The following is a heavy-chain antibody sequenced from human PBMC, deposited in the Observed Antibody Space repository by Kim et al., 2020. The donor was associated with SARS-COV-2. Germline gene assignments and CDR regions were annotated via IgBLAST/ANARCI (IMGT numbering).Heavy chain of an antibody. CDR3: AKVGVWFGESHFDY. Sequence: GGSLRLSCAASGFTFDDYAMHWVRQAPGKGLEWVSGISWNSGSIGYADSVKGRFTISRDNAKNSLYLQMNSLRAEDTALYYCAKVGVWFGESHFDYWGQGTLVTVSS. D-gene: IGHD3-10*01. J-gene: IGHJ4*02. V-gene: IGHV3-9*01. CDR2: ISWNSGSI. CDR1: GFTFDDYA.